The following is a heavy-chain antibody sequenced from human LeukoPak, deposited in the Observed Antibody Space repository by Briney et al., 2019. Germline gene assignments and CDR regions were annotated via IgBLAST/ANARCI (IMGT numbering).Heavy chain of an antibody. CDR2: IYYSGST. V-gene: IGHV4-31*03. D-gene: IGHD3-22*01. Sequence: PSQTLSLTCTVSGGSISSGGYYWSWIRQHPGKGLEWIGYIYYSGSTYYNPSFKSRVTISVDTSKNQFSLKLSSVTAADTAVYYCASFPYYYDSSGYYYEGDYWGQGTLVTVSS. CDR1: GGSISSGGYY. CDR3: ASFPYYYDSSGYYYEGDY. J-gene: IGHJ4*02.